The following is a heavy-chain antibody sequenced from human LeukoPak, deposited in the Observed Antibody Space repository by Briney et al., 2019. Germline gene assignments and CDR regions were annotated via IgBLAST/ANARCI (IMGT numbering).Heavy chain of an antibody. V-gene: IGHV4-59*01. J-gene: IGHJ6*03. Sequence: PSETLSLTCTVPVGSISSYYWSWIRQPPGKGLEWVGYIYYSGGTKYNPSLKSRDTISVDKSKNRFSLKLNSVTAADTAVYYCARSSEGRYYYDSSGYSYYYYYMDVWGKGTTVTISS. CDR1: VGSISSYY. CDR3: ARSSEGRYYYDSSGYSYYYYYMDV. D-gene: IGHD3-22*01. CDR2: IYYSGGT.